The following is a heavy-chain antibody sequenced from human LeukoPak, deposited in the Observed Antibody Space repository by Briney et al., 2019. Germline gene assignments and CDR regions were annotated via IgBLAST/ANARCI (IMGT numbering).Heavy chain of an antibody. CDR2: ISGSGGST. Sequence: GGSLRLSCAASGFTFSSYAMSWVRQAPGKGLEWVSAISGSGGSTYYADSVKGRFTISSVNSKNTLYLQMNSLRAEDTAVYYCAKDPSNCSSTSCNYFDYWGQGTLVTVSS. V-gene: IGHV3-23*01. CDR1: GFTFSSYA. J-gene: IGHJ4*02. CDR3: AKDPSNCSSTSCNYFDY. D-gene: IGHD2-2*01.